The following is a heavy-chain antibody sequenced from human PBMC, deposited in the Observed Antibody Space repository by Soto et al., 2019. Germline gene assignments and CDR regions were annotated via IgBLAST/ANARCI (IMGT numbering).Heavy chain of an antibody. CDR3: ARDKITGLFDY. Sequence: SFGTPFLTHTVFCGSVWGFFLTWIRQPPGTGLEWIGEINHSGSTNYNPSLKSRVTISVDTSKNQFSLKLTSVTAADTAVYYCARDKITGLFDYWGQGTLVTVSS. CDR2: INHSGST. CDR1: CGSVWGFF. V-gene: IGHV4-34*01. D-gene: IGHD2-8*02. J-gene: IGHJ4*02.